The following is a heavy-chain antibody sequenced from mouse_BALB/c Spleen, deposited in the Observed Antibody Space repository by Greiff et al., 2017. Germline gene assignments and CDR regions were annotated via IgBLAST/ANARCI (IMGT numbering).Heavy chain of an antibody. CDR1: SYTFTDYA. D-gene: IGHD1-1*01. CDR2: ISTYYGNT. Sequence: QVQLQQSGPELVRPGVSVKISCKGSSYTFTDYAMHWVKQSHAKSLEWIGVISTYYGNTNYNQKFKGKATMTVDKSSSTAYMELARLTSEDSAVYYCASGSSYAWFAYWGQGTLVTVSA. J-gene: IGHJ3*01. V-gene: IGHV1-67*01. CDR3: ASGSSYAWFAY.